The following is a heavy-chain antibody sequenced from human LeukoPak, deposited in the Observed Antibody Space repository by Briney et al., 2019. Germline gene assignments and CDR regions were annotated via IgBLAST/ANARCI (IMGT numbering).Heavy chain of an antibody. V-gene: IGHV4-34*01. CDR3: ARNIGYSYGIYYFDY. CDR1: GGSFSGYY. D-gene: IGHD5-18*01. CDR2: INHSGST. Sequence: PSETLSLTCAVYGGSFSGYYWSWIRQPPGKGLEWIGEINHSGSTNYNPSLKSRVTISVDTSKNQFSLKLSSVTAADTAVYYCARNIGYSYGIYYFDYWGQGTLVTVSS. J-gene: IGHJ4*02.